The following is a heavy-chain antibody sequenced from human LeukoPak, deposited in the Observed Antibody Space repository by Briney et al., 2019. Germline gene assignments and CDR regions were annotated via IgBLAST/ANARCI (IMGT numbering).Heavy chain of an antibody. CDR1: GFNFVDYA. Sequence: GGSLRLSCAASGFNFVDYAMHWVRQVPEKGLEWVSGISYNSGTIVYADSVKGRFTISRDNARNSLFLQMNSLRAEDTAVYYCAELGITMIGGVWGKGTTVTISS. V-gene: IGHV3-9*01. J-gene: IGHJ6*04. CDR2: ISYNSGTI. CDR3: AELGITMIGGV. D-gene: IGHD3-10*02.